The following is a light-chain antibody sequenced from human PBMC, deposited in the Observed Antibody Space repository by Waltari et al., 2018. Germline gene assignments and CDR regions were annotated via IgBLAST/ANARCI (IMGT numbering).Light chain of an antibody. V-gene: IGKV3-11*01. CDR2: DAS. CDR1: QRVSSY. J-gene: IGKJ4*01. Sequence: EIVLTQSPATLSLSPGERATLPCRASQRVSSYLAWYQQKPGQAPRRLIYDASNRATGIPAMFSGSGSGTDFTLTISSLEPEDFAVYYCQQRSNWPLTFGGGTKVEIK. CDR3: QQRSNWPLT.